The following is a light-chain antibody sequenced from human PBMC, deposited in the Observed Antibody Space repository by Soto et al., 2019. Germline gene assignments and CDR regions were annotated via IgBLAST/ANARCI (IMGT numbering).Light chain of an antibody. Sequence: EIVLTQSPGTLSLSPGERATLSCRASQSVSSSYLAWYQQKPGQAPSLLIYGASSRATGIPDRFSGSGSGTDFTLNIIRLEPEDFAVYYCQQYCSSPPNTCGQGTKREIK. CDR3: QQYCSSPPNT. V-gene: IGKV3-20*01. CDR1: QSVSSSY. J-gene: IGKJ2*01. CDR2: GAS.